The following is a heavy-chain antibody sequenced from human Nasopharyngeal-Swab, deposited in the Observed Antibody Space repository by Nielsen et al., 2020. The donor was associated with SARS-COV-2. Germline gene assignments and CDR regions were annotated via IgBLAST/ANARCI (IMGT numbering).Heavy chain of an antibody. J-gene: IGHJ6*02. Sequence: LSLTCAVSGGSIISGGYSWSWLRQPPGKGLEWIGYIYHSGNTYYNPSLKSRVTISVDRSKNQFSLKLSSVTAADTAVYYCAGVLCSSTSCYGVGNYYYGMDVWGQGTTVTVSS. V-gene: IGHV4-30-2*01. CDR1: GGSIISGGYS. CDR3: AGVLCSSTSCYGVGNYYYGMDV. CDR2: IYHSGNT. D-gene: IGHD2-2*01.